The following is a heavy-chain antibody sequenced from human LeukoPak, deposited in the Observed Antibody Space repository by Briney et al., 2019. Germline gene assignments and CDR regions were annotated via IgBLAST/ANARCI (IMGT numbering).Heavy chain of an antibody. J-gene: IGHJ4*02. CDR2: ISYDGSDK. CDR3: ARGYYDSSGYSFDY. D-gene: IGHD3-22*01. Sequence: PGGSLRLSCAASGFTFSTYDMHWVRQAPGKGLEWVAVISYDGSDKYYADSVKGRFTISRDNSKNTLYLQMNSLRAEDTAVYYCARGYYDSSGYSFDYWGQGTLVTVSS. V-gene: IGHV3-30*03. CDR1: GFTFSTYD.